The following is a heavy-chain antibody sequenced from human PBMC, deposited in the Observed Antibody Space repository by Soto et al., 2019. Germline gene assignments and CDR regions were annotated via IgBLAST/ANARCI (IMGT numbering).Heavy chain of an antibody. D-gene: IGHD3-22*01. CDR1: GGSVSSGTYY. CDR3: ARFRSFHDSGRYYYFVY. Sequence: SETLSLTCSVSGGSVSSGTYYWTWIRQPPGKGLEWIGYIYYSGSTNYNPSLKSRVTTSVDTSKNQFSLKLSSVTAADTAVYYCARFRSFHDSGRYYYFVYWGQGTLVNVSS. V-gene: IGHV4-61*01. CDR2: IYYSGST. J-gene: IGHJ4*02.